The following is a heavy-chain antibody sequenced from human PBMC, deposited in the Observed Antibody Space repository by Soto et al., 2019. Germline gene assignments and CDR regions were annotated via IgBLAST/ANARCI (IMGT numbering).Heavy chain of an antibody. CDR1: GFTLRSYE. Sequence: DEKLVESGGGLVQPGGSLRLSCEASGFTLRSYEMNWVRQAPGKGLEWISYITSSTRTTYYADSVKGRFIISRDNARKLVDLQMNSLRVEDTAIYYRARGNTTIQGNPSYYHGMDVWGQGTTVTVSS. V-gene: IGHV3-48*03. D-gene: IGHD1-1*01. J-gene: IGHJ6*01. CDR3: ARGNTTIQGNPSYYHGMDV. CDR2: ITSSTRTT.